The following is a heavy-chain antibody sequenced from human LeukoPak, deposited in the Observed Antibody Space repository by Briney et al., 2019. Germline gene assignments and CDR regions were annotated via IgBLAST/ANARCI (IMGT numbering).Heavy chain of an antibody. CDR1: GGSFSGYY. CDR2: INHSGST. CDR3: ARHYYDSSGLPDY. J-gene: IGHJ4*02. V-gene: IGHV4-34*01. Sequence: SETLPLTCAVYGGSFSGYYWSWIRQPPGKGLEWIGEINHSGSTNYNPSLKSRVTISVDTSKNQFSLKLSSVTAADTAVYYCARHYYDSSGLPDYWGQGTLVTVSS. D-gene: IGHD3-22*01.